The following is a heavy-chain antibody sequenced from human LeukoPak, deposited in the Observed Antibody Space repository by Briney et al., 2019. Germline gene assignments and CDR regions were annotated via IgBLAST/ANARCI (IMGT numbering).Heavy chain of an antibody. CDR3: ARVSTVTTFDY. Sequence: ASVKVSCKAYGYTFTSYYMHWVRQAPGQGLEWMGIINPSGGSTSYAQKFQGRVTMTRDTSTSTVYMELSSLRSEDTAVYYCARVSTVTTFDYWGQGTLVTVSS. D-gene: IGHD4-17*01. J-gene: IGHJ4*02. CDR2: INPSGGST. V-gene: IGHV1-46*01. CDR1: GYTFTSYY.